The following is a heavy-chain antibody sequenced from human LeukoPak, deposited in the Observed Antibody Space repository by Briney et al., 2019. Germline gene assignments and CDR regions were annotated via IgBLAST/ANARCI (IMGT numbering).Heavy chain of an antibody. CDR3: ARGRAGHNDY. Sequence: GSSVKVSCKASGGTFSSYAISWVRQAPGQGLEWMGWINPNSGGTNYAQKFQGRVTMTRDTSISTAYMELSRLRSDDTAVYYCARGRAGHNDYWGQGTLVTVSS. V-gene: IGHV1-2*02. CDR2: INPNSGGT. CDR1: GGTFSSYA. J-gene: IGHJ4*02. D-gene: IGHD3-10*01.